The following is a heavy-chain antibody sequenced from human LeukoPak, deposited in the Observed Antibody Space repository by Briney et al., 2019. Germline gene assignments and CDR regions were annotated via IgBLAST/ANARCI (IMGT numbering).Heavy chain of an antibody. D-gene: IGHD6-13*01. J-gene: IGHJ4*02. CDR3: AAGTAADF. V-gene: IGHV3-11*03. CDR2: ISTSGSYT. CDR1: GIPFSDYY. Sequence: GGSLRLSCVVSGIPFSDYYMNWIRQAPGKGLEGISYISTSGSYTDYAHSVKGRFTISRDDAKSALYLQMDSLRLEDTAVYYCAAGTAADFWGQGTLVTVSS.